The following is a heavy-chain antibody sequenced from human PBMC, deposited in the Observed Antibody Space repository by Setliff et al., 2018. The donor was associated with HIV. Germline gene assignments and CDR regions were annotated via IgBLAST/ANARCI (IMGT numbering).Heavy chain of an antibody. Sequence: SETLSLTCTVSGYSISSGYYWGWIRQPPGKGLEWIGSIYHSGSTYYNPSLKSRVTISVDTSKNQFSLKLSSVTAADTAVYYCARVKVITMVRGGQGTTVTVSS. CDR3: ARVKVITMVR. J-gene: IGHJ6*02. CDR2: IYHSGST. V-gene: IGHV4-38-2*02. D-gene: IGHD3-10*01. CDR1: GYSISSGYY.